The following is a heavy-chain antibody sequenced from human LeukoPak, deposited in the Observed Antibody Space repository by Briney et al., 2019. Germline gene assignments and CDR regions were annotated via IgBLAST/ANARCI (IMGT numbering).Heavy chain of an antibody. Sequence: SETLSLTCTVSGYSISSGYYWGWIRQPPGKGLEWIASVYHSGNTYYNPSLKSRVTISVDTSKNQFSLRLSSVTAADTAVYYCARVPVSGATHYGMDVWGQGTTVTVS. CDR1: GYSISSGYY. D-gene: IGHD1-26*01. V-gene: IGHV4-38-2*02. CDR2: VYHSGNT. J-gene: IGHJ6*02. CDR3: ARVPVSGATHYGMDV.